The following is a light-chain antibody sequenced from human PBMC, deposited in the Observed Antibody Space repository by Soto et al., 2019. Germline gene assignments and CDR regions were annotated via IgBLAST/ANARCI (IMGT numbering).Light chain of an antibody. V-gene: IGKV1-39*01. Sequence: DIQMTQSPSSLSASVGDRVTITCRASQSISSYLNWYQHKPGKAPKLLIYAASSLQTGVPSRFSGSRSRTDFALTISSLQREDFATYYCQQTDNFPRTFGQRTKVEMK. J-gene: IGKJ1*01. CDR3: QQTDNFPRT. CDR2: AAS. CDR1: QSISSY.